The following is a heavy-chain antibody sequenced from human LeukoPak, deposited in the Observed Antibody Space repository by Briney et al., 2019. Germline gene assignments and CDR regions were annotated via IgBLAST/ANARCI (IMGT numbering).Heavy chain of an antibody. J-gene: IGHJ5*02. D-gene: IGHD3-16*01. CDR2: IRRKVDGGTA. V-gene: IGHV3-15*01. CDR3: TKDLPFTAGGVIVH. CDR1: GLTFSDAW. Sequence: PGGSLRLSCGVSGLTFSDAWLTWVRQGPGKGLEWVGLIRRKVDGGTADYATTVKGRFTISRDDSKNMLYLQMNGLKTEDTAIYYCTKDLPFTAGGVIVHWGQGALVTVSS.